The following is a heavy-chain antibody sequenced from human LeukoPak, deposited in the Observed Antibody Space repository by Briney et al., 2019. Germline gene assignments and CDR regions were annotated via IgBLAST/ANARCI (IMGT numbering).Heavy chain of an antibody. V-gene: IGHV4-34*01. Sequence: SETLSLTCAVYGGSFSGYYWSWTRQPPGKGLEWIGEINHSGSTNYNPSLKSRVTISVDTSKNQFSLKLSSVTAADTAVYYCARRLITMIVVVIAMPYFDYWGQGTLVTVSS. CDR2: INHSGST. D-gene: IGHD3-22*01. CDR3: ARRLITMIVVVIAMPYFDY. CDR1: GGSFSGYY. J-gene: IGHJ4*02.